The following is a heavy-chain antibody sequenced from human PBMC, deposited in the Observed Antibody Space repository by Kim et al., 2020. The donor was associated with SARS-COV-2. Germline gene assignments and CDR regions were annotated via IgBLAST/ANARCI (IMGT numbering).Heavy chain of an antibody. CDR1: GFTVSSNY. D-gene: IGHD6-19*01. CDR2: IYSGGST. CDR3: ARALPEIAVAGTGSFDY. J-gene: IGHJ4*02. V-gene: IGHV3-66*01. Sequence: GGSLRLSCAASGFTVSSNYMSWVRQAPGKGLEWVSVIYSGGSTYYADSVKARFTISRDNSKNTPYLQMNSLRAEDTAVYYCARALPEIAVAGTGSFDYWGQGTLVTVSS.